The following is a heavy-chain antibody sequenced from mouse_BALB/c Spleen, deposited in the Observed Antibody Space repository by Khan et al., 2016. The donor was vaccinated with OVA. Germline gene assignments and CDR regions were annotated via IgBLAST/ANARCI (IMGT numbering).Heavy chain of an antibody. V-gene: IGHV1-4*01. CDR3: VRDGAYHRNDGWFAY. D-gene: IGHD2-14*01. CDR1: GYTFTSYT. Sequence: QVQLQQPGAELARPGASVKMSCKASGYTFTSYTIHWIKKRPGQGLEWIGYINPSNGYTNYNQKFKDKATLTTDKSSTTAYLQLSSLTSDDSAVXNCVRDGAYHRNDGWFAYWGQGTLVTVSA. J-gene: IGHJ3*01. CDR2: INPSNGYT.